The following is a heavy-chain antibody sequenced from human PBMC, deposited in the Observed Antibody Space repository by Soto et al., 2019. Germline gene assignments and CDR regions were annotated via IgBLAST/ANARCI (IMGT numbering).Heavy chain of an antibody. CDR1: GGSIISGY. CDR3: AGLRGYAGSPIDY. Sequence: SETLSLTCTVSGGSIISGYWSWIRQPPGKGLEWIGYISYSGNTNYNPSLKSRVTMSVDTPKNQFSLRLSSVTTADTAVYYCAGLRGYAGSPIDYWGQGTLVTVAS. V-gene: IGHV4-59*01. CDR2: ISYSGNT. J-gene: IGHJ4*02. D-gene: IGHD2-15*01.